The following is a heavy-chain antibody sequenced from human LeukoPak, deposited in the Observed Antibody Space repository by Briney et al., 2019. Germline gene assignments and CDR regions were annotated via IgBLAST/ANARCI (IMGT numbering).Heavy chain of an antibody. J-gene: IGHJ6*02. CDR2: IWYDGSNR. D-gene: IGHD5-18*01. Sequence: QPGRSLRLSCAASEFTFRSYDMHWVRQAPGKGLEWVAVIWYDGSNRYYGDSVEGRFTISRDNSKNTLFLQMNSLRAEDTAVYYCAREGTAMTTYYAMDVWGQGTTVTVSS. CDR3: AREGTAMTTYYAMDV. V-gene: IGHV3-33*01. CDR1: EFTFRSYD.